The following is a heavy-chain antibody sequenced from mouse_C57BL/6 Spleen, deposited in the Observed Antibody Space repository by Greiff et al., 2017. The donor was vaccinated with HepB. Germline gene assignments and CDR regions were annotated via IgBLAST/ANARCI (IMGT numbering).Heavy chain of an antibody. V-gene: IGHV2-2*01. D-gene: IGHD4-1*02. CDR2: IWSGGST. CDR1: GFSLTSYG. CDR3: ARQLGLYFDV. J-gene: IGHJ1*03. Sequence: VQLQQSGPGLVQPSQSLSITCTVSGFSLTSYGVHWVRQSPGKGLEWLGVIWSGGSTDYNAAFISRLSISKDNSKSQVFFKMNSLQADDTAIYYCARQLGLYFDVWGTGTTVTVSS.